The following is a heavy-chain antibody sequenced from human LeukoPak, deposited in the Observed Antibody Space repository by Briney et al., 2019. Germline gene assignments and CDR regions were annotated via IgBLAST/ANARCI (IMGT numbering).Heavy chain of an antibody. CDR2: ISSSSSTI. J-gene: IGHJ5*02. D-gene: IGHD2-2*01. CDR1: GFTFSSYS. CDR3: ARDSGYCSSTSCRRPNWFDP. V-gene: IGHV3-48*01. Sequence: PGGSLRLSCAASGFTFSSYSMNWVRQAPGKGLEWVSYISSSSSTIYYADSVKGRFTISRDNAKNSLYLQMNSLRAEDTAVYYSARDSGYCSSTSCRRPNWFDPWGQGTLVTVSS.